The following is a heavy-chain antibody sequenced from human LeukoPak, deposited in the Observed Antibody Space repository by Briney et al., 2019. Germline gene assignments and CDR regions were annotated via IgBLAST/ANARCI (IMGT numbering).Heavy chain of an antibody. CDR2: ISSSSSYI. D-gene: IGHD5-24*01. CDR3: ARDRDGYNIPDPFDY. V-gene: IGHV3-21*01. CDR1: GFTFSSYS. J-gene: IGHJ4*02. Sequence: GGSLRLSCAASGFTFSSYSMNWVRQAPGKGLEWVSSISSSSSYIYYADSVKGRFTISRDNAKNSLYLQMNSLRAEDTAVYYCARDRDGYNIPDPFDYWGQGTLVTVSS.